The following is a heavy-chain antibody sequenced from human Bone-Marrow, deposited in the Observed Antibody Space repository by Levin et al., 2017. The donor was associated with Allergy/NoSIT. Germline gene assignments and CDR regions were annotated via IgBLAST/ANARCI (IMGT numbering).Heavy chain of an antibody. V-gene: IGHV1-2*06. CDR2: ISPKSGGT. Sequence: ASVKVSCKASGYTFTDYYIHWVRQAPGQGLEWMGRISPKSGGTNYALKFRGRVNLTRDTSTNTAYMELSRLTSDDTAVYFCARGYCTGVLCFYSYPYYMDVWGNGTTVTASS. D-gene: IGHD2-8*02. CDR1: GYTFTDYY. J-gene: IGHJ6*03. CDR3: ARGYCTGVLCFYSYPYYMDV.